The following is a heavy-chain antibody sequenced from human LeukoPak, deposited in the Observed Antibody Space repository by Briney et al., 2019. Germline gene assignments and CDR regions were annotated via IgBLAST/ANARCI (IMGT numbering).Heavy chain of an antibody. CDR3: ARGIRWYDSSGYYGNYYFDY. CDR1: GGSISSYY. D-gene: IGHD3-22*01. Sequence: KPSETLSLTCTVSGGSISSYYWSWIRQPPGKGLEWIGYIYYSGSTNYNPSLKSRVTISVDTSKNQFSLKLSSVTAADTAVYYCARGIRWYDSSGYYGNYYFDYWGQGTLVTVSS. CDR2: IYYSGST. V-gene: IGHV4-59*01. J-gene: IGHJ4*02.